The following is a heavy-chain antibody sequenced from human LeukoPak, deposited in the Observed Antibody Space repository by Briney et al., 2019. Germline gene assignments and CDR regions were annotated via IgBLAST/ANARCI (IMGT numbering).Heavy chain of an antibody. CDR1: GFTFTSSA. D-gene: IGHD6-13*01. Sequence: SVKVSCKASGFTFTSSAMQWVRQARGQRFEWIGWIVVGSGNTNYAQKFQERVTITRDMSTSTAYMELSSLRSEDTAVYYCAVSGIAAAGKGEVGFDYWGQGTLVTVSS. J-gene: IGHJ4*02. V-gene: IGHV1-58*02. CDR3: AVSGIAAAGKGEVGFDY. CDR2: IVVGSGNT.